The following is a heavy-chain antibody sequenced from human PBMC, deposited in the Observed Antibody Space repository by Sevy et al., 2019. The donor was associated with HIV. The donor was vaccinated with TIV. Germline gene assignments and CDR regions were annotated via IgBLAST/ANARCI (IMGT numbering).Heavy chain of an antibody. J-gene: IGHJ3*02. CDR1: GFTFSSYS. D-gene: IGHD2-15*01. Sequence: GGSLRLSCAASGFTFSSYSMNWVRQAPGKGLEWVSYISSSSSTIYYADSVKGRFTISRDNAKNSLYLQMNSLRAEDTAVYYCARVGIVVGGAFDICGQGTMVTVSS. V-gene: IGHV3-48*01. CDR2: ISSSSSTI. CDR3: ARVGIVVGGAFDI.